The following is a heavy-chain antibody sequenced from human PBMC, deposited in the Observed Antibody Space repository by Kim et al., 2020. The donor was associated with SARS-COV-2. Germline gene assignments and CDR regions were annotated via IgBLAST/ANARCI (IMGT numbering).Heavy chain of an antibody. CDR3: TRVPGTTLAFWCAFGI. J-gene: IGHJ3*02. CDR2: IRSKVNGYAT. D-gene: IGHD1-1*01. Sequence: GGSLRLSCGASGFTFSDSAMHWVRRASGKGLEWVGRIRSKVNGYATAYSASVRGRFTISRDDSRNTAYLQMNSLKTEDTAVYYCTRVPGTTLAFWCAFGIWGQGTMVAVSS. V-gene: IGHV3-73*01. CDR1: GFTFSDSA.